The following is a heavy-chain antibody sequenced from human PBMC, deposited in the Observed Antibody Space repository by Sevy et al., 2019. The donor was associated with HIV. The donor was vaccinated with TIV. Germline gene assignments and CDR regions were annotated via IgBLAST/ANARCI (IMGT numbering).Heavy chain of an antibody. J-gene: IGHJ6*02. CDR3: ARDRILPAFYYYYGMDV. V-gene: IGHV4-4*07. CDR2: IYTSGST. Sequence: SETLSLTCTVSGGSISSYYWSWIRQPAGKGLEWIGRIYTSGSTKYNPSLKSRVTMSVDTSKSQFSLKLSSVTAADTAVYYCARDRILPAFYYYYGMDVWGQGTTVTVSS. D-gene: IGHD2-2*01. CDR1: GGSISSYY.